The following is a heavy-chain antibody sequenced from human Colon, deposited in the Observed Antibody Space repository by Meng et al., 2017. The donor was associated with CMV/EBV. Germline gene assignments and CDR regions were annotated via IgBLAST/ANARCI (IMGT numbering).Heavy chain of an antibody. CDR2: ISGFNGKT. V-gene: IGHV1-18*01. Sequence: SVPVSCKASGYIFNHYGLNWVRQAPGQGLEWLGWISGFNGKTYFAQNFQDRLTLTTDTSASTAYMELRGLKSDDTAIYYCARGYDYTNYVPIDSWGQGTLVTVSS. D-gene: IGHD4-11*01. J-gene: IGHJ5*01. CDR3: ARGYDYTNYVPIDS. CDR1: GYIFNHYG.